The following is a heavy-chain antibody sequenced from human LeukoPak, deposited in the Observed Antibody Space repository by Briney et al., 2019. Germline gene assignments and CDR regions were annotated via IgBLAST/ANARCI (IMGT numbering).Heavy chain of an antibody. Sequence: PGGSLRLSCAASGFTFANYAMTWVRQAPGKGLEWVSTLSGSGGSTYYADSVKGRFTISRDNANNTLYLQMNSLRAEDTAVYNCANTGCSSTSCSPNYWGQGTLVTVSS. V-gene: IGHV3-23*01. CDR1: GFTFANYA. CDR3: ANTGCSSTSCSPNY. CDR2: LSGSGGST. J-gene: IGHJ4*02. D-gene: IGHD2-2*01.